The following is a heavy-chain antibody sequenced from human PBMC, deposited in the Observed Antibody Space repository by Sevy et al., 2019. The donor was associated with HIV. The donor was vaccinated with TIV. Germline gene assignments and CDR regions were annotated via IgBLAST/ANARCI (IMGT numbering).Heavy chain of an antibody. D-gene: IGHD6-13*01. CDR2: IIPIFGTA. CDR3: ATLISSSWYLGWFDP. V-gene: IGHV1-69*13. CDR1: GGTFSSYA. Sequence: ASVKVSCKASGGTFSSYAISWVRQAPGQGLEWMGGIIPIFGTANYAQKVQGRVTITADESTSTAYMELSSLRSEDTAVYYCATLISSSWYLGWFDPWGQGTLVTVSS. J-gene: IGHJ5*02.